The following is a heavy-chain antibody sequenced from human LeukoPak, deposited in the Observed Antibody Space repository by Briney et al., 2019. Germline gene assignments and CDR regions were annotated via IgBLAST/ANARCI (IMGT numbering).Heavy chain of an antibody. J-gene: IGHJ4*02. V-gene: IGHV5-51*01. CDR2: IYPGDSDT. Sequence: GESLKISCKGSGYSFTSYWIGWVRQMPGKGLEWMGIIYPGDSDTRYSPSFQGQVTISADKSISTAYLQWSSLKASDTAMYYCARVLYDSSGYYSDYYFDYWGQGTLVTVSS. CDR3: ARVLYDSSGYYSDYYFDY. D-gene: IGHD3-22*01. CDR1: GYSFTSYW.